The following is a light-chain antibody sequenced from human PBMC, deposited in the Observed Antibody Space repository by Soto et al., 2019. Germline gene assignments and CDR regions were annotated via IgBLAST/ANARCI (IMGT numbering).Light chain of an antibody. V-gene: IGLV3-1*01. CDR3: QAWDSSTACYV. J-gene: IGLJ1*01. Sequence: SYELTQPPSVSVSPGQTASITCSGDKLGDKYACWYQQKPGQSPVLVIYQDSKRPSGIPERFSGSNSGNTATLTISGTQATDEADYYCQAWDSSTACYVFGTGTKLTVL. CDR2: QDS. CDR1: KLGDKY.